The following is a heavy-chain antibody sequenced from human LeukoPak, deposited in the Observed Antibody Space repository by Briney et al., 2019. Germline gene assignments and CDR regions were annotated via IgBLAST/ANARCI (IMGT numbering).Heavy chain of an antibody. V-gene: IGHV3-7*01. D-gene: IGHD3-22*01. CDR2: IKQDGSEK. J-gene: IGHJ5*02. Sequence: GGSLRLSCAASGFTFSSYWMSWVRQAPGKGLEWVANIKQDGSEKYYVGSVKGRFTISRDNAKNSLFLQMNSLRAEDTAVYYCAKDPPGNYYDSSGPVTWGQGTLVTVSS. CDR3: AKDPPGNYYDSSGPVT. CDR1: GFTFSSYW.